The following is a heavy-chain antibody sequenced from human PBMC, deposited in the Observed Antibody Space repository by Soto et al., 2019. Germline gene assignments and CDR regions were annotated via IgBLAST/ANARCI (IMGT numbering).Heavy chain of an antibody. V-gene: IGHV3-30*18. CDR1: GFTFSSYG. D-gene: IGHD2-15*01. CDR2: ISCDGSNQ. J-gene: IGHJ6*01. CDR3: AKDRGEAGCGGSSYSYSYYGMEV. Sequence: GGSVRLSCAASGFTFSSYGMHWVRQAPGKRLERVAVISCDGSNQSYAASVKRRVTNSRDNSKNTQYLQMSSLRAEDTAMYSYAKDRGEAGCGGSSYSYSYYGMEVWGQGTTGTTSS.